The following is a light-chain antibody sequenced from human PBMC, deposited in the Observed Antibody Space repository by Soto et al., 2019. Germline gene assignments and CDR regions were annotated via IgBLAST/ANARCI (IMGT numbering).Light chain of an antibody. V-gene: IGKV1-39*01. J-gene: IGKJ4*01. CDR2: AAS. CDR1: QSISSY. Sequence: DIQMTQSPSSLSASVGDRVTITCRASQSISSYLNWYQQKPGKAPKLLIYAASSLQSGVPSRFSGSGSGKDLTLTTSSLQPEDFATYCCHQSYSTRLTFGGGTKVDIK. CDR3: HQSYSTRLT.